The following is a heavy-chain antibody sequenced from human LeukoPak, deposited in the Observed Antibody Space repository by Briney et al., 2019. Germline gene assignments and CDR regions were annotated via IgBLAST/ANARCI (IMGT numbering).Heavy chain of an antibody. CDR1: GLTFSNYV. J-gene: IGHJ5*02. D-gene: IGHD3-22*01. CDR2: ISGSGGST. CDR3: AKDNDSSGYYSAFWFDP. V-gene: IGHV3-23*01. Sequence: GGSLRLSCAASGLTFSNYVMTWVRQAPGKGLEWVSTISGSGGSTYYADSVKGRFTFTRDNSKNTLYLQMNSLTAEDTAVYYCAKDNDSSGYYSAFWFDPWGQGTLVTVSS.